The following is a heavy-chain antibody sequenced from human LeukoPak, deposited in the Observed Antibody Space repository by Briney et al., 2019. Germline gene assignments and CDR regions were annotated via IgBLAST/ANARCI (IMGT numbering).Heavy chain of an antibody. CDR2: INHSGST. Sequence: SETLSLTCAVCGGSFSGYYWSWIRQPPGKGLEWIGEINHSGSTNYNPSLKSRVTISVDTSKNQFSLKLSSVTAADTAVYYCARGENGDYLFYYWGQGTLVTVSS. CDR1: GGSFSGYY. D-gene: IGHD4-17*01. V-gene: IGHV4-34*01. J-gene: IGHJ4*02. CDR3: ARGENGDYLFYY.